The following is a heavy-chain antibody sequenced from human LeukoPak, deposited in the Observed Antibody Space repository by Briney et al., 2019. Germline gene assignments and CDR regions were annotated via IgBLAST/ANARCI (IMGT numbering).Heavy chain of an antibody. V-gene: IGHV3-23*01. D-gene: IGHD6-19*01. J-gene: IGHJ1*01. CDR3: AKGSGSGWYSQYFQH. Sequence: GGSLRLSCAASGFXFSSYAMSWVRQAPGKGLEWVSVISGSGGSTYADSVKGRFTISTDNSKNTLYLQMNSLRAEDTAVYYCAKGSGSGWYSQYFQHWGQGTLVTVSS. CDR2: ISGSGGST. CDR1: GFXFSSYA.